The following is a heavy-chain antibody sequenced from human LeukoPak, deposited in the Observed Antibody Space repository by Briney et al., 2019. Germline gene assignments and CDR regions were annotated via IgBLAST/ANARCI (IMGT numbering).Heavy chain of an antibody. D-gene: IGHD3-22*01. V-gene: IGHV3-20*04. CDR1: GFTFDDDG. CDR3: ARGGSGYYSYDY. J-gene: IGHJ4*02. Sequence: GGSLRLSCAASGFTFDDDGMSWVRHAPGKGLEWVSRINWNGGGTGYADSAKGRFTISRDNAKNSLYLQMNSLRAEDTALYYCARGGSGYYSYDYWGQGTLVTVSS. CDR2: INWNGGGT.